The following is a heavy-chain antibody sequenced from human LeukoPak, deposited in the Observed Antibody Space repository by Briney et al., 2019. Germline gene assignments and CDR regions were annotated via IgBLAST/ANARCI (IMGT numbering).Heavy chain of an antibody. CDR1: GITLSNYW. J-gene: IGHJ4*02. Sequence: GGSLRLSCAASGITLSNYWMHWVRQVPGKGLVWVSRIKNDGSTTTYADSVKGRFTVSRDNAKNTLYLQMNSLRAEDTAVYYCARERKYDSNFDYWGQGTLVTVSS. CDR3: ARERKYDSNFDY. D-gene: IGHD1-1*01. V-gene: IGHV3-74*01. CDR2: IKNDGSTT.